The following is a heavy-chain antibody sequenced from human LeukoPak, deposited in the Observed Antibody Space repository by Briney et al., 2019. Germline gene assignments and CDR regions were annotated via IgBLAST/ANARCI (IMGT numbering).Heavy chain of an antibody. D-gene: IGHD6-19*01. V-gene: IGHV3-48*01. CDR1: GFTFSSYG. Sequence: PGGSLRLSCAASGFTFSSYGMTWVRQAPGKGLEWVSYISSSSSTIYYADSVKGRFTISRDNAKNSLYLQLNSLRAEDTAVYYCAKDYSSGWYESWFDPWGQGTLVAVSS. J-gene: IGHJ5*02. CDR2: ISSSSSTI. CDR3: AKDYSSGWYESWFDP.